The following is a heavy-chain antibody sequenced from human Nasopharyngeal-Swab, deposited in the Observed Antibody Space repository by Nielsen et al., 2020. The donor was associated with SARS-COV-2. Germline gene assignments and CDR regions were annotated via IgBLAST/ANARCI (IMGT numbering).Heavy chain of an antibody. CDR3: TTAITIFGVVIPGGY. Sequence: VRQAPGKGLEWVGRIKSKTDGGTTDYAAPVKGRFTISRDDSKNTLYLQMNSLKTEDTAVYYCTTAITIFGVVIPGGYWGQGTLVTVSP. CDR2: IKSKTDGGTT. D-gene: IGHD3-3*01. V-gene: IGHV3-15*01. J-gene: IGHJ4*02.